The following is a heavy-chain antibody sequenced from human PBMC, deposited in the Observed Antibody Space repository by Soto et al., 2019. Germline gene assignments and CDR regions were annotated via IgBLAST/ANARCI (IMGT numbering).Heavy chain of an antibody. CDR3: ARDWTTGTTSLPDAFDI. Sequence: QVQLQESGPGLVKPSQTLSLTCTVSGGSISSGDYYWSWIRQPPGKGLEWIGYIYYSGSTYYNPSLKSRVTISVDTSKNQFSLKRSSVTAADTAVYYCARDWTTGTTSLPDAFDIWGQGTMVTVSS. J-gene: IGHJ3*02. V-gene: IGHV4-30-4*01. CDR1: GGSISSGDYY. D-gene: IGHD1-1*01. CDR2: IYYSGST.